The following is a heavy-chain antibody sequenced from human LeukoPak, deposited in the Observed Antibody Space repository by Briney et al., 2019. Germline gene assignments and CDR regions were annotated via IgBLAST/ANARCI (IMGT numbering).Heavy chain of an antibody. D-gene: IGHD6-19*01. CDR2: IYSGGST. V-gene: IGHV3-53*01. CDR1: GFTVNSNY. J-gene: IGHJ4*02. CDR3: VKDKNGYSSGWSRGDY. Sequence: GGSLRLSCAASGFTVNSNYMSWVRQAPGKGLEWVSVIYSGGSTYYADSVKGRFTISRDNSKNTLYLQMNSLRAEDTAVYYCVKDKNGYSSGWSRGDYWGQGTLVTVSS.